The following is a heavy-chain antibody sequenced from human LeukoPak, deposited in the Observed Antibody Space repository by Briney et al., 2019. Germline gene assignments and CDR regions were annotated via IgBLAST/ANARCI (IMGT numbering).Heavy chain of an antibody. J-gene: IGHJ5*02. CDR3: ARHGEPWSNWFDP. CDR2: ISSSGSTI. Sequence: PGGSLRLSCAASGFTFSSYWMSWVRQAPGKGLEWVSYISSSGSTIYYADSVKGRFTISRDNAKNPLYLQMNSLRAEDTAIYYCARHGEPWSNWFDPWGQGTLVTVSS. CDR1: GFTFSSYW. D-gene: IGHD4-17*01. V-gene: IGHV3-48*04.